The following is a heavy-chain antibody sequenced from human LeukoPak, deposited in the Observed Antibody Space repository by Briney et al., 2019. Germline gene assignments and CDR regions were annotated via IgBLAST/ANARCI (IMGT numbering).Heavy chain of an antibody. CDR1: GFTFSSYA. J-gene: IGHJ4*02. D-gene: IGHD6-19*01. CDR2: IIDSVGGT. V-gene: IGHV3-23*01. Sequence: GGSLRLSCAASGFTFSSYAMSWVRQAPGKGLDWVSLIIDSVGGTYYADSVKGRFTISRDNSKNTLYLQMNSLRAEDTAVYYCAKGGSSGWYHLDFWGQGTLVTVSS. CDR3: AKGGSSGWYHLDF.